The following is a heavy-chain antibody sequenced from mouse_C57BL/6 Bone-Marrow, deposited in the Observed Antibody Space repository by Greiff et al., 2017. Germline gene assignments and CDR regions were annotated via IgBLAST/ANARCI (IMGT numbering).Heavy chain of an antibody. CDR3: ARRGYEDAMDY. J-gene: IGHJ4*01. V-gene: IGHV1-55*01. CDR1: GYTFTSYW. D-gene: IGHD2-2*01. CDR2: IYPGSGST. Sequence: QVQLQQSGAELVKPGASVKMSCKASGYTFTSYWITWVKQRPGQGLEWIGDIYPGSGSTNYNEKFKSKATLTVDTSSSTAYMQLSSLTSEDSAVYYCARRGYEDAMDYWGQGTSVTVSS.